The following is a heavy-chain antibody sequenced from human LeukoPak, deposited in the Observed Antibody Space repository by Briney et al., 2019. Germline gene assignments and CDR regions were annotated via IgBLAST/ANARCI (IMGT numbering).Heavy chain of an antibody. Sequence: GGSLRLSCAASGFTFSSYGMHWVRQAPGKGLEWVAVISYDGSNKYYADSVKGRFTISRDNSKNTLYLQMYSLRAEDTAVYYCAKDGRDYGDYVVDYWGQGTLVTVSS. CDR1: GFTFSSYG. D-gene: IGHD4-17*01. V-gene: IGHV3-30*18. J-gene: IGHJ4*02. CDR3: AKDGRDYGDYVVDY. CDR2: ISYDGSNK.